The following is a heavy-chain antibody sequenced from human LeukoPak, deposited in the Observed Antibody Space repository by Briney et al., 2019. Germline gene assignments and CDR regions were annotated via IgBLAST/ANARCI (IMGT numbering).Heavy chain of an antibody. CDR1: GGSISSYY. J-gene: IGHJ5*02. Sequence: PSETLSLTCTVSGGSISSYYWSWIRQPAGKGLEWIGRIYTSGSTNYNPSLKSRVTMSVDTSKNQFSLKLSPVTAEDPAVYYCARDVGTYYYDSSACDQYNWFDPWGQGTRVTVSS. D-gene: IGHD3-22*01. CDR2: IYTSGST. CDR3: ARDVGTYYYDSSACDQYNWFDP. V-gene: IGHV4-4*07.